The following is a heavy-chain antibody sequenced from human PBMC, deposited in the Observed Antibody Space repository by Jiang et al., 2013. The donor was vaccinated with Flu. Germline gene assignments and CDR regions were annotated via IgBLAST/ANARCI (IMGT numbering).Heavy chain of an antibody. V-gene: IGHV3-11*06. J-gene: IGHJ6*02. Sequence: LEWVSYISSSRSYTNYADSVKGRFTISRDNAKNSLYLQMNSLRAEDTAVYYCGCESCPSYYGMDVWGQGTTVTVSS. D-gene: IGHD1-26*01. CDR2: ISSSRSYT. CDR3: GCESCPSYYGMDV.